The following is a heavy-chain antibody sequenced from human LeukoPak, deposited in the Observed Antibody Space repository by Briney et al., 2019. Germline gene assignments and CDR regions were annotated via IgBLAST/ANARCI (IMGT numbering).Heavy chain of an antibody. V-gene: IGHV3-48*03. Sequence: GGSLRLSCAASVFTSIRYEMDWVRQAPGKGLEWFSYIRSSGSTKLYADPLKRRFHISRENAKNSLYLQMNSRRAQDTAVYYCARGLLAVAGFDFWAQETGVSVSS. CDR2: IRSSGSTK. D-gene: IGHD6-19*01. CDR3: ARGLLAVAGFDF. CDR1: VFTSIRYE. J-gene: IGHJ4*02.